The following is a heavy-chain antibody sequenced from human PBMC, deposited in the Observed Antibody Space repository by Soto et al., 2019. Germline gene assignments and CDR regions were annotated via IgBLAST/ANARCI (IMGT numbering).Heavy chain of an antibody. V-gene: IGHV4-34*01. J-gene: IGHJ4*02. Sequence: SSETLSLTCAVYGGSFSGYYWSWIRQPPGKGLEWIGEINHSGSTNYNPSLKSRVTISVDTSKNQFSLKLSSVTAADTAVYYCARGGQWLPHDYWGQGTLVTVSS. CDR3: ARGGQWLPHDY. CDR2: INHSGST. CDR1: GGSFSGYY. D-gene: IGHD6-19*01.